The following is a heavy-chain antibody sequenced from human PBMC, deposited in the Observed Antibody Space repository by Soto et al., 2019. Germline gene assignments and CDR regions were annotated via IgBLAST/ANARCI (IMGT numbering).Heavy chain of an antibody. J-gene: IGHJ5*02. Sequence: QVQLQESGPGLVKPSETLSLTCTVSGASIKSYYWAWIRQPAGKGLEWIGRIFASGTTNYNPSLRNRITMSIDTSRNQFSLEMRSMPAADTAMYYCATYSDTYLTWLDPWGQGILVTVSS. CDR3: ATYSDTYLTWLDP. V-gene: IGHV4-4*07. CDR2: IFASGTT. D-gene: IGHD5-18*01. CDR1: GASIKSYY.